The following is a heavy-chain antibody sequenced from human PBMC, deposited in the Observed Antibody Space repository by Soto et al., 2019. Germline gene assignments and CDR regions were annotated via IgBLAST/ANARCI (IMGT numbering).Heavy chain of an antibody. J-gene: IGHJ2*01. D-gene: IGHD3-10*02. CDR1: GGSISSGGYY. V-gene: IGHV4-31*01. CDR2: IYYSGST. Sequence: QVQLQESGPGLVKPSQTLSLTCTVSGGSISSGGYYWSWIRQHPGKGLAWIGYIYYSGSTYYNPSLKRLVTISVDTSKNQFSLKLSSVTAADTAVYSGAKDLYGAYWYFGLWGRGTLVTVSS. CDR3: AKDLYGAYWYFGL.